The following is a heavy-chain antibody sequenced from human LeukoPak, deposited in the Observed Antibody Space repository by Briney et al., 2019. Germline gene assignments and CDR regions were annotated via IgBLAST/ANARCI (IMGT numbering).Heavy chain of an antibody. D-gene: IGHD3-22*01. CDR3: TTVLATYDSSGYYYGGAFDI. V-gene: IGHV3-15*01. CDR2: IKSKTDGGTT. Sequence: GGSLRLSCAASGFTFSNAWMSWVRQAPGKGLEWVGRIKSKTDGGTTDYAAPVKGRFTTSRDDSKNTLYLQMNSLKTEDTAVYYCTTVLATYDSSGYYYGGAFDIWGQGTMVTVSS. CDR1: GFTFSNAW. J-gene: IGHJ3*02.